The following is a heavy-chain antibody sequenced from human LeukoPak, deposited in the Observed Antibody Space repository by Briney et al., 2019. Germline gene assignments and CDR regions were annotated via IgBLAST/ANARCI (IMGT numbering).Heavy chain of an antibody. Sequence: GASVKVSCKASGYTFTSYDINWVRQATGQGLEWMGWMNPNSGSTGYAQKFQGRVTMTRNTSIGTAYMELSSLRSEDTAVYYCARETWIQLWFARYYYYGMDVWGQGTTVTVSS. D-gene: IGHD5-18*01. CDR3: ARETWIQLWFARYYYYGMDV. J-gene: IGHJ6*02. V-gene: IGHV1-8*01. CDR1: GYTFTSYD. CDR2: MNPNSGST.